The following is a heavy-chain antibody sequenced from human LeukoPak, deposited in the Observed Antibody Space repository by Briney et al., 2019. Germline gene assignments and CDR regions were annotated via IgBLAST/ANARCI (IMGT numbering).Heavy chain of an antibody. V-gene: IGHV3-21*01. CDR1: GFTFSSYS. J-gene: IGHJ4*02. D-gene: IGHD5-18*01. CDR3: ARDLYSYGYVGDY. Sequence: GGSLRLSCAASGFTFSSYSMNWVRQAPGKGLEWVSSISSSSSYIYYADSVKGRFTISRDNAKNSLYLQMNSLRAEDTAVYYCARDLYSYGYVGDYWSQGTLVTVSS. CDR2: ISSSSSYI.